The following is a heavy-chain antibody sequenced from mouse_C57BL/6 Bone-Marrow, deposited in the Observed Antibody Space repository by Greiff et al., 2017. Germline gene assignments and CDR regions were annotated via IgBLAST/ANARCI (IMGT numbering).Heavy chain of an antibody. D-gene: IGHD2-4*01. V-gene: IGHV1-55*01. CDR3: ARDDYDGGYFDY. CDR1: GYTFTSYW. J-gene: IGHJ2*01. CDR2: IYPGSGST. Sequence: VQLQQPGAELVKPGASVKMSCKASGYTFTSYWITWVKQRPGQGLEWIGDIYPGSGSTNYNEKFKSKATLTVDTSSRTAYMQLSSLTSEDSAVYYCARDDYDGGYFDYWGQGTTLTVSS.